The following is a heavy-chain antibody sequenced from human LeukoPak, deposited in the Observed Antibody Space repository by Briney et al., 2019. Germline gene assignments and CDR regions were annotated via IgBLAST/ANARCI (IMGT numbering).Heavy chain of an antibody. CDR2: ISTGGGSI. J-gene: IGHJ4*02. CDR3: ARDFAGGFDY. D-gene: IGHD2-15*01. CDR1: GFTFPGYE. Sequence: GGSLRLSCAASGFTFPGYEMNWVRQAPGKGLEWVSYISTGGGSISYAHSVKGRFTISRDNAKNSLYLQMNSLRAEDTALYYCARDFAGGFDYWGQGSLVTVSS. V-gene: IGHV3-48*03.